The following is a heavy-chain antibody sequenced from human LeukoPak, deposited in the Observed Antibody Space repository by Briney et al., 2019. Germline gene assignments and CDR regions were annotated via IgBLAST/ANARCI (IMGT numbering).Heavy chain of an antibody. Sequence: PSETLSLTCTVSGGSISSSSYYWGCIRQPPGKGLEWIGSIYYSGSTYYNPSLKSRVTISVDTSKNQFSLKLSSVTAADTAVYYCAREFITMVRGASFDYWGQGTLITVSS. D-gene: IGHD3-10*01. V-gene: IGHV4-39*02. CDR3: AREFITMVRGASFDY. CDR2: IYYSGST. J-gene: IGHJ4*02. CDR1: GGSISSSSYY.